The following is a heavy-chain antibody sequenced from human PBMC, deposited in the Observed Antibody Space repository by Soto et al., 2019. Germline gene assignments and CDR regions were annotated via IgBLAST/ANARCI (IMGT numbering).Heavy chain of an antibody. D-gene: IGHD6-19*01. CDR2: INPNSGGT. V-gene: IGHV1-2*04. J-gene: IGHJ6*02. CDR1: GYTFTGYY. Sequence: GASVKLSCKASGYTFTGYYMHWVRQAPGQGLEWMGWINPNSGGTNYAQKFQGWVTMTRDTSISTAYMELSRLRSDDTAVYYCARDTIAVAGTVGYYYYGMDVWGQGTTVTVSS. CDR3: ARDTIAVAGTVGYYYYGMDV.